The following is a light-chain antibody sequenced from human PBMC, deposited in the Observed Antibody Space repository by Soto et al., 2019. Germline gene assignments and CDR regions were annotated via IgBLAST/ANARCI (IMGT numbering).Light chain of an antibody. V-gene: IGKV3-20*01. CDR2: ATY. J-gene: IGKJ4*01. CDR1: QSVGSSF. Sequence: EIVLTQSPATLSLSPGERATLSCRASQSVGSSFLAWYQQKPGQAPRLLISATYSRATGIPDRFSGSGSGTDFTLTISRLEPEDLEVYFCQQFETSTLTFGGGTKVEIK. CDR3: QQFETSTLT.